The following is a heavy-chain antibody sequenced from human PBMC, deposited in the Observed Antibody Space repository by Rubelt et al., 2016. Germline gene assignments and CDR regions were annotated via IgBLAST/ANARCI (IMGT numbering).Heavy chain of an antibody. CDR1: GFTFSKHW. CDR2: ITNDGTIT. CDR3: ARAMLTTRNAFDS. J-gene: IGHJ3*02. Sequence: EVQLVESGGGVVQPGRSLRLSCAASGFTFSKHWMHWVRQGPGKGLVWVALITNDGTITRYADSVKGRFTVSRDNAKNTLYLQMNSLSAEDSAVNYCARAMLTTRNAFDSWGQGTMVTVSS. D-gene: IGHD1/OR15-1a*01. V-gene: IGHV3-74*02.